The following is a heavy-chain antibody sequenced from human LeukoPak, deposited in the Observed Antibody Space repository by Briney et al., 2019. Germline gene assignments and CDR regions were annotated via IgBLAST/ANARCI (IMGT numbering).Heavy chain of an antibody. Sequence: PGGSLRLSCAASGFTVSSNYMSWVRQAPGKGLEWVSVIYSGGSTYYADSVKGRFTISRDNSKNTLYLQMNSLRAEDTAVYYCARDLDQLLSFDYWGPGTLVTVSS. J-gene: IGHJ4*02. CDR3: ARDLDQLLSFDY. D-gene: IGHD2-2*01. CDR2: IYSGGST. CDR1: GFTVSSNY. V-gene: IGHV3-53*01.